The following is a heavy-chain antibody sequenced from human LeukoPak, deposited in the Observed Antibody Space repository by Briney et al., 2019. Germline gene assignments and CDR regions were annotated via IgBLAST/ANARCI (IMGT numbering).Heavy chain of an antibody. CDR2: ISSSSSYI. J-gene: IGHJ3*02. CDR3: ARHPYGSGSYDAFDI. V-gene: IGHV3-21*01. Sequence: GGSLRLSCAASGFTFSSYSMNWVRQAPGKGLEWVSSISSSSSYIYYADSVKGRFTISRDNAKNSLYLQMNSLRAEDTAVYYCARHPYGSGSYDAFDIWGQGTMVTVSS. D-gene: IGHD3-10*01. CDR1: GFTFSSYS.